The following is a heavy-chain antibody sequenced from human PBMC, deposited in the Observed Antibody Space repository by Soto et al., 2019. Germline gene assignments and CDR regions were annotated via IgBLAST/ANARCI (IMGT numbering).Heavy chain of an antibody. CDR1: GYPVTAYY. Sequence: QLHLVQSGAVVKKPGASVTVSCSASGYPVTAYYMHWVRQAPGRGLEWMGGINPATGAAKYTQTFQGRVTMTRDTSTSTVFMELGGLKSADTAFFYCARGGGVGVAGSAAFDMWGQGTLVTVSS. D-gene: IGHD3-3*01. J-gene: IGHJ3*02. V-gene: IGHV1-2*02. CDR3: ARGGGVGVAGSAAFDM. CDR2: INPATGAA.